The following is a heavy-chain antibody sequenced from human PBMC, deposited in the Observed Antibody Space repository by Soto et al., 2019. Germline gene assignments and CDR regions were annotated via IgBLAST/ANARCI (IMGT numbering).Heavy chain of an antibody. J-gene: IGHJ4*02. CDR1: GGSISSSSYY. Sequence: PSETLSLTCTVSGGSISSSSYYWGWIRQPPGKGLEWIGSIYYSGSTYYKPSLKSRVTISVDTSKNQFSLKLSSVTAADTAVYYCARLRVVVVVAATGSIDYWGQGTLVTVSS. CDR2: IYYSGST. V-gene: IGHV4-39*01. D-gene: IGHD2-15*01. CDR3: ARLRVVVVVAATGSIDY.